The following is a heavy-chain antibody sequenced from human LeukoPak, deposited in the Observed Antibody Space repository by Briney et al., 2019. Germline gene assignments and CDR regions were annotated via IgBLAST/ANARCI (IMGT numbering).Heavy chain of an antibody. V-gene: IGHV3-30-3*01. J-gene: IGHJ4*02. CDR2: ISYDGSNK. CDR1: GFTFSSYA. CDR3: ARDTYDY. Sequence: GGSLRLSCAASGFTFSSYAMHWVCQAPGKGLEWVAVISYDGSNKYYADSVKGRFTISRDNSKNTLYLQMNSLRAEDTAVYYCARDTYDYWGQGTLVTVSS.